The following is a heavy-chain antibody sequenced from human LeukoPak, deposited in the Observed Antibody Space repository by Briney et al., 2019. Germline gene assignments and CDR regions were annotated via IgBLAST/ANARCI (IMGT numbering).Heavy chain of an antibody. D-gene: IGHD1-1*01. CDR2: MSGDTLST. J-gene: IGHJ4*02. Sequence: GGSLRLSCVASGLTFRDYAMSWVRQAPGKGLEWVSTMSGDTLSTWYADSVKGRFTITRDNSKNTVYLQMNSLTSDDTALYYCAKKWPTLGGTTVAFESWGQGTLVTVSS. CDR3: AKKWPTLGGTTVAFES. V-gene: IGHV3-23*01. CDR1: GLTFRDYA.